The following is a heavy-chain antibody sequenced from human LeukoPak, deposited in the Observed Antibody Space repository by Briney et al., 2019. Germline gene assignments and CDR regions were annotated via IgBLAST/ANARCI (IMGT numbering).Heavy chain of an antibody. CDR2: TYYRSRWYN. V-gene: IGHV6-1*01. Sequence: SQTLSLTCAISGDSVSTNTVSWNWIRQSPSRGLEWLGRTYYRSRWYNDSAVSVKGRIIINPDTSTNQISLQLNPVTPEDTAVYFCARGGIGMTVALFDSWGQGTLVTVSS. CDR3: ARGGIGMTVALFDS. D-gene: IGHD6-19*01. CDR1: GDSVSTNTVS. J-gene: IGHJ4*02.